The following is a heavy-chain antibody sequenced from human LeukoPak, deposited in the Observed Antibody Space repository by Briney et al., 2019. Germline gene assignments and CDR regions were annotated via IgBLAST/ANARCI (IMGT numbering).Heavy chain of an antibody. J-gene: IGHJ4*02. D-gene: IGHD1-26*01. V-gene: IGHV4-4*02. CDR2: IDHSGST. CDR3: ARDNNYSGSYNLFDY. CDR1: GASISDGHW. Sequence: SGTLSLACAVSGASISDGHWWSWVRQSPGKGLEWIGEIDHSGSTNYNPSLKSRVTISVDTSKNQFSLKLSSVTAADTAVYYCARDNNYSGSYNLFDYWGQGTLVTVSS.